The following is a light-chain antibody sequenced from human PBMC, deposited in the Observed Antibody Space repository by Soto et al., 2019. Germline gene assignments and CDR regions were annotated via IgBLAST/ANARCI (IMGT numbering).Light chain of an antibody. V-gene: IGKV3-20*01. J-gene: IGKJ4*01. CDR3: QQYGSSVLT. CDR2: GAS. Sequence: ILLTRSPDTLSLSPGERATLSCRASQSVSTNSLAWYQQRPGQAPRPLIYGASSRATGTPDRFSGSGSGTDFTLIISRLEPEDFAVYYCQQYGSSVLTFGGGTKVDIK. CDR1: QSVSTNS.